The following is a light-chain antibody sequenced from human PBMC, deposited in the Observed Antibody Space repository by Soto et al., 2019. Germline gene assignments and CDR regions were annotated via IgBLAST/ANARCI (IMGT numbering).Light chain of an antibody. V-gene: IGKV3-15*01. CDR2: GAF. CDR3: QQYNDWPLT. J-gene: IGKJ1*01. Sequence: IVLTQSPATLSLSPGKRVTLSCRASQSVSSNLAWYQQKPGQAPSLLIYGAFTRATGIPARFSGTGSGTEFTLTISSLQSEDFALYYCQQYNDWPLTFGQGTKVDIK. CDR1: QSVSSN.